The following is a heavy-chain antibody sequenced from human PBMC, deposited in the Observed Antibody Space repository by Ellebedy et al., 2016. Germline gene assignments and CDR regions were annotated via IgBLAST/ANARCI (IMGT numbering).Heavy chain of an antibody. CDR3: ASAEYYYESGGYYSSGYHYYYMDV. V-gene: IGHV1-69*06. D-gene: IGHD3-22*01. CDR2: IIPIFGTA. CDR1: GGTFSSYA. Sequence: ASVKVSCKASGGTFSSYAISWVRQAPGQGLEWMGGIIPIFGTANYAQNFQGRVTITADKSTSTAYMELSSLRSEDTALYYCASAEYYYESGGYYSSGYHYYYMDVWGRGTTVTVSS. J-gene: IGHJ6*03.